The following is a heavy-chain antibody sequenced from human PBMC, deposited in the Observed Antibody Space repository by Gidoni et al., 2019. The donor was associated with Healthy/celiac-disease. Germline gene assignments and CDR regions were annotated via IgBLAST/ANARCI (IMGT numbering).Heavy chain of an antibody. CDR2: IYPGDSDT. V-gene: IGHV5-51*01. J-gene: IGHJ6*02. Sequence: MGIIYPGDSDTRYSPSFQGQVTISADKSISTAYLQWSSLKASDTAMYYCARGRPGRNYYYGYGMDGWGQGTTVTVSS. D-gene: IGHD3-10*01. CDR3: ARGRPGRNYYYGYGMDG.